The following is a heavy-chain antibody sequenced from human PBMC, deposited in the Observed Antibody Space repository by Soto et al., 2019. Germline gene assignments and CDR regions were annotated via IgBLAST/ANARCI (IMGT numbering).Heavy chain of an antibody. D-gene: IGHD1-26*01. CDR3: ARLVGATRHFDY. Sequence: SLRLSCAASGFTFSSYSMNWVRQAPGKGLEWVSSISSSSSYIYYADSVKGRFTISRDNAKNSLYLQMNSLRAEDTAVYYCARLVGATRHFDYWGQGTLVTVSS. CDR2: ISSSSSYI. J-gene: IGHJ4*02. V-gene: IGHV3-21*01. CDR1: GFTFSSYS.